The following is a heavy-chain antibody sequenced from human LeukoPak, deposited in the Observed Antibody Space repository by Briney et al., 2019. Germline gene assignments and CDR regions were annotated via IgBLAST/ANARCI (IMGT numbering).Heavy chain of an antibody. CDR3: ARHQSAMVTIWDY. CDR1: GGSISSYY. J-gene: IGHJ4*02. V-gene: IGHV4-59*08. CDR2: IYYSGST. D-gene: IGHD5-18*01. Sequence: PSETLSLTCTVSGGSISSYYWSWIRQPPGKGLEWIGYIYYSGSTNYNPSLKSRVTISVDTSKNQFSLKLSSVTAADTAVYYCARHQSAMVTIWDYWGQGTLVTVSS.